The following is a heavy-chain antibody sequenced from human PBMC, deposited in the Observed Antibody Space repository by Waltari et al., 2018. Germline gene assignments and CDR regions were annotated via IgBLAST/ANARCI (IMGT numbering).Heavy chain of an antibody. CDR2: INHSGST. V-gene: IGHV4-34*01. CDR1: GGSYSGYY. D-gene: IGHD6-13*01. CDR3: ARRVRWAAAGSQSYYYYMDV. Sequence: HVRLQQWGAGLLTPPETLPLSCAPAGGSYSGYYGSWIRQAPGHRLEWVWEINHSGSTNYNPSLKSRVTISVDTSKNQFSLKLSSVTAADTAVYYCARRVRWAAAGSQSYYYYMDVWGKGTTVTVSS. J-gene: IGHJ6*03.